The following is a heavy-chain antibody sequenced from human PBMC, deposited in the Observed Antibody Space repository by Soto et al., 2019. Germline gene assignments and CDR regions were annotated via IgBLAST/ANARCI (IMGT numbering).Heavy chain of an antibody. CDR1: GGSISSNY. V-gene: IGHV4-59*01. CDR2: ISYSGST. D-gene: IGHD4-17*01. J-gene: IGHJ4*02. CDR3: ARDRRGDYGDYEFDY. Sequence: QVQLQESGPGLVKPSETLSLTCTVSGGSISSNYWSWIRQPPGKGLEWIGYISYSGSTNYNPSLNSRVTISLDSSKNQCSLKLTAVTAADTAVYYCARDRRGDYGDYEFDYWGQGTLVTVSS.